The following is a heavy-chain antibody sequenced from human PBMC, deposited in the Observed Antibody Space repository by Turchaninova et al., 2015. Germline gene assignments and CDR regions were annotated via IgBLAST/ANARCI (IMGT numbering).Heavy chain of an antibody. J-gene: IGHJ6*02. CDR1: GFTLNNNW. CDR3: ARGNSYGLDV. CDR2: INSDGSAT. Sequence: EVQLVESGGGLVQPGGSLRLSCVASGFTLNNNWMHWVLQVPGKGLVWVAHINSDGSATTYADPVKGRFTTSRDNAKKTLFLQLNSLRSEDTAVYYCARGNSYGLDVWGRGTTVTVSS. V-gene: IGHV3-74*03.